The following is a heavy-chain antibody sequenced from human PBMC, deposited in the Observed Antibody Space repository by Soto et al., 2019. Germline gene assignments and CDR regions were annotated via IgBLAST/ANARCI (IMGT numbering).Heavy chain of an antibody. Sequence: PSETLSLTCTVSGGSISSGGYYWSWIRQHPGKGLEWIGYIYYSGSTYYNPSLKSRVTISVDTSKNQFSLKLSSVTAADTAVYYCARLTYGSGSYEPPHWFDPWGQGTLVTVS. V-gene: IGHV4-31*03. J-gene: IGHJ5*02. CDR1: GGSISSGGYY. CDR2: IYYSGST. CDR3: ARLTYGSGSYEPPHWFDP. D-gene: IGHD3-10*01.